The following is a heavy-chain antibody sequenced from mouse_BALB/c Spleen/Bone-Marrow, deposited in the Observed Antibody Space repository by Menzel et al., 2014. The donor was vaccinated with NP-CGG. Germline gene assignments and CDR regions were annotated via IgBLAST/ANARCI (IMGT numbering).Heavy chain of an antibody. V-gene: IGHV1-80*01. CDR2: IYPGDGDT. D-gene: IGHD2-4*01. J-gene: IGHJ4*01. CDR3: ASVYDYGRGYAMDY. Sequence: VKLVESGAELMRPGSSVNISCKASGYAFSNYGITWVKQRPGQGLDWIGQIYPGDGDTNYNGKFKGRVTLTADKSSSTAYMQLSSLTSEDSAVYFCASVYDYGRGYAMDYWGQGTSVTVSS. CDR1: GYAFSNYG.